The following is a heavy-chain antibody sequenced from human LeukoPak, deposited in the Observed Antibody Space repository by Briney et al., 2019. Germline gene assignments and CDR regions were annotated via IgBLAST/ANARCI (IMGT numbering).Heavy chain of an antibody. Sequence: PSETLSLTCAVYGGSFSGYYWSWIRQPPGKGLEWIGSIYYSGTTHYSPSLESRVTISVDTSKNQFSLKLSSVTAADTAVYYCARDVDWFDPWGQGALVTVSS. D-gene: IGHD2-21*01. CDR1: GGSFSGYY. V-gene: IGHV4-34*01. CDR2: IYYSGTT. J-gene: IGHJ5*02. CDR3: ARDVDWFDP.